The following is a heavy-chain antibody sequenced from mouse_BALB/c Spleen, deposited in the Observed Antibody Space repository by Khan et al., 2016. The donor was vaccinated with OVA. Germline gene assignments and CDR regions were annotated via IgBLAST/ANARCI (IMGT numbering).Heavy chain of an antibody. CDR1: GYTFTTYN. J-gene: IGHJ3*01. Sequence: QLQQSGPELVRPGTSVKVSCKASGYTFTTYNMYWVKQSHGKRLEWIGYIDPYIGGTTYNQNFRDKATLTVDKSSSTAYMHLNSLTSEDSAVYYCARSSDGYYPLADWGQGTLVTVSA. V-gene: IGHV1S135*01. CDR2: IDPYIGGT. CDR3: ARSSDGYYPLAD. D-gene: IGHD2-3*01.